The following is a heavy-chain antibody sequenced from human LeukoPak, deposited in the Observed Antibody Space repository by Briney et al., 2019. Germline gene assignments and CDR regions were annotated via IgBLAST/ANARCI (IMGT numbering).Heavy chain of an antibody. D-gene: IGHD3-16*02. Sequence: SETLSLTCAVYGGSFSGYYWSWIRQPPGKGLEWIGEINHSGSTNYNPSLKSRVTISVDTSKNQFSLKLSSVTAADTAVYYCARVRPDDYVWGTYRYDAFDIWGQGTLVTVSS. CDR3: ARVRPDDYVWGTYRYDAFDI. CDR1: GGSFSGYY. J-gene: IGHJ3*02. V-gene: IGHV4-34*01. CDR2: INHSGST.